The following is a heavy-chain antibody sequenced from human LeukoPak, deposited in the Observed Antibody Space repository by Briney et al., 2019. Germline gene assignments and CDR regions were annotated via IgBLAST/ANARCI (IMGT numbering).Heavy chain of an antibody. Sequence: GGSLRLSCATSGFPFSAYDMHWVRQAPGKGLEWVSAFGSAGDTYYPGAVKGRFTISRDYAKNSLFLQMNNLIAGDTAVYFCVRGALPGDNWYFDLWGRGTLVTASS. CDR2: FGSAGDT. V-gene: IGHV3-13*01. CDR3: VRGALPGDNWYFDL. J-gene: IGHJ2*01. CDR1: GFPFSAYD.